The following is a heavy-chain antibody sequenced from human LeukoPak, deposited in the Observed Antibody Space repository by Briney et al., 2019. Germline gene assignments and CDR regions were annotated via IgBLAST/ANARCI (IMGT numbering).Heavy chain of an antibody. Sequence: PSETLSLTCTVSGGSISSYYWSWIRQPPGKGLEWIGYIYYSGSTNYNPSLESRVTISVDTSKNQFSLKLSSVTAADTAVYYCARVGATYYDFWSGYYTGYYFDYWGQGTLVTVSS. D-gene: IGHD3-3*01. J-gene: IGHJ4*02. V-gene: IGHV4-59*01. CDR3: ARVGATYYDFWSGYYTGYYFDY. CDR1: GGSISSYY. CDR2: IYYSGST.